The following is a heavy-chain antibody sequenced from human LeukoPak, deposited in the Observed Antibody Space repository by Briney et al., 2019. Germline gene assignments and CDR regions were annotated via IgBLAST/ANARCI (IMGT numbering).Heavy chain of an antibody. Sequence: GGSLRLSCAASGFTVSDNYMSWVRQALGKGLEWVSTVYSGGLTYYADPVKGRFTISRDNSKNTLYLQMSSLRAEDTAVYYCVRDRWPGLGDFWGQGTTVTVSS. CDR2: VYSGGLT. CDR1: GFTVSDNY. J-gene: IGHJ6*02. V-gene: IGHV3-66*01. D-gene: IGHD6-19*01. CDR3: VRDRWPGLGDF.